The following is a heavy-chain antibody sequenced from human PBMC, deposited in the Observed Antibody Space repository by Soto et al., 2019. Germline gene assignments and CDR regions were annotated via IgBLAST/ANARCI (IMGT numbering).Heavy chain of an antibody. Sequence: ASVKVSCKVSGYTLTELSMHCVRQAPGKGLEWMGGFDPEDGETIYAQKFQGRVTMTEDTSTDTAYMELSSPRSEDTAVYYCATSYYYDSSGYYSNWFDPWGQGTLVTVSS. CDR1: GYTLTELS. V-gene: IGHV1-24*01. CDR2: FDPEDGET. D-gene: IGHD3-22*01. J-gene: IGHJ5*02. CDR3: ATSYYYDSSGYYSNWFDP.